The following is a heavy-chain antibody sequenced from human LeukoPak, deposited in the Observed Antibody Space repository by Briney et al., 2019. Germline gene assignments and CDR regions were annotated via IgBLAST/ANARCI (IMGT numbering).Heavy chain of an antibody. V-gene: IGHV4-34*01. CDR1: GGSFSGYY. D-gene: IGHD4-17*01. CDR2: INHSGST. J-gene: IGHJ4*02. Sequence: PSETLSLTCAVYGGSFSGYYWSWIRQPPGKGLEWIGEINHSGSTNYNPSLKSRVTISVDTSKNQFSLKLSSVTAADTAVYYCARSTVTTRGRDYFDYWGQGTLVTVSS. CDR3: ARSTVTTRGRDYFDY.